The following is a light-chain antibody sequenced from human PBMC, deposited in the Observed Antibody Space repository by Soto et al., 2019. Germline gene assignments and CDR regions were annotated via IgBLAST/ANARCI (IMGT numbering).Light chain of an antibody. CDR2: EAT. J-gene: IGLJ1*01. CDR1: RRDGGSCIL. CDR3: CSYAGGGTSRV. Sequence: QSVLAQPASMSGSPGHSITISFTGTRRDGGSCILVSWFHERPDKAPKVRIFEATQRPSGVSHRFSGSRSGNTASLTISGLQAEDEAGYYCCSYAGGGTSRVFGTGTKVPVL. V-gene: IGLV2-23*01.